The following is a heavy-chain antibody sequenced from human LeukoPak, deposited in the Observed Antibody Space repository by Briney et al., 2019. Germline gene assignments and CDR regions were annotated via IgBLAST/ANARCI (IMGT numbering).Heavy chain of an antibody. CDR2: IIPIFGTA. V-gene: IGHV1-69*13. D-gene: IGHD6-19*01. J-gene: IGHJ6*03. CDR1: GGTFSNYA. Sequence: GASVEVSCKASGGTFSNYAISWVRQAPGQGLEWMGGIIPIFGTANYAQKFQGRVTITADESTSTAYMELSSLRSEDTAVYYCARGPSNIAVTSYYYYYYMDLWGKGTTVTVSS. CDR3: ARGPSNIAVTSYYYYYYMDL.